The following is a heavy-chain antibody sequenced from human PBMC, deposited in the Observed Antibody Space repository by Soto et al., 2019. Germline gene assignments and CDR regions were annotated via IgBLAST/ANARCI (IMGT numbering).Heavy chain of an antibody. Sequence: SQTLSLTCAISGDSVSSNTVAWNWIRQSPSRGLEWLGRTYYRSKWYDDYAESVKSRITINPDTSKNQFSLKLSSVTAADTAVYYCARRLYYDSSGFEGGGMDVWGQGTTVTVSS. CDR2: TYYRSKWYD. J-gene: IGHJ6*02. CDR1: GDSVSSNTVA. D-gene: IGHD3-22*01. CDR3: ARRLYYDSSGFEGGGMDV. V-gene: IGHV6-1*01.